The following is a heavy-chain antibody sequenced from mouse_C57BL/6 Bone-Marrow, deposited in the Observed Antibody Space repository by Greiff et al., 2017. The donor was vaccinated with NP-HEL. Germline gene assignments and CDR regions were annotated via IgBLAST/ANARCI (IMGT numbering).Heavy chain of an antibody. J-gene: IGHJ2*01. Sequence: QVQLQQSGAELVKPGASVKISCKASGYAFSSYWMNWVKQRPGKGLEWIGQIYPGDGDTNYNGKFKGKATLTADKSSSTAYMQLSSLTSEDSAVYFCARLGTTVVATHYFYYWGQGTTLTVSS. CDR1: GYAFSSYW. V-gene: IGHV1-80*01. CDR2: IYPGDGDT. CDR3: ARLGTTVVATHYFYY. D-gene: IGHD1-1*01.